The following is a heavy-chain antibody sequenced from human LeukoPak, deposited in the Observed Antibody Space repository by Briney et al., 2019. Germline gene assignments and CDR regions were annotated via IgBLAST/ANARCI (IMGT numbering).Heavy chain of an antibody. CDR3: AKCNEDLYYYDSSGYYFDY. D-gene: IGHD3-22*01. Sequence: QAGGSLRLSCAASGFTFSNYAMSWVRQAPGKGLEWVSAISGSGGSTYYADSVKGRFTISRDNSKNTLYLQMNSLRAEDTAVYYCAKCNEDLYYYDSSGYYFDYWGQGTLVTVSS. J-gene: IGHJ4*02. CDR2: ISGSGGST. V-gene: IGHV3-23*01. CDR1: GFTFSNYA.